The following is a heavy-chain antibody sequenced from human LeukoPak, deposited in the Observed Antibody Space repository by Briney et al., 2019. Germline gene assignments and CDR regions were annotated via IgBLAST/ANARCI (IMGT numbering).Heavy chain of an antibody. CDR2: INAGNGNT. V-gene: IGHV1-3*01. Sequence: ASVKVSCKASGYTFTSYAMHWVRQAPGQRLEWMGWINAGNGNTKYSQKFQGSVTITRDTSASTAYMELSSLRSEDTAVYYCARDYGDYEIMFYWGQGTLVTVSS. CDR1: GYTFTSYA. J-gene: IGHJ4*02. D-gene: IGHD4-17*01. CDR3: ARDYGDYEIMFY.